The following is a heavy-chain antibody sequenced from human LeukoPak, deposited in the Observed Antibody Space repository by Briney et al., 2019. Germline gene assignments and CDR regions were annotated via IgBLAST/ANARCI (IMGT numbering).Heavy chain of an antibody. CDR3: GRDFGLIGTKRSFDL. V-gene: IGHV3-11*01. Sequence: PGGSLRLSCAASGFTFSDYYMGWIRQAPGKGLEWLSYIGGSGSIIFYADSVKGRFTISRDNAKNSLFLQMNSLRAEDTAVYYYGRDFGLIGTKRSFDLWGQGTMVTVSS. CDR1: GFTFSDYY. CDR2: IGGSGSII. J-gene: IGHJ3*01. D-gene: IGHD1-7*01.